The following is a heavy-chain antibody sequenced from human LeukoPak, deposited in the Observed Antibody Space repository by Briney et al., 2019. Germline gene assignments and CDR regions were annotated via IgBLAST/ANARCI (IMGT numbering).Heavy chain of an antibody. J-gene: IGHJ3*02. CDR1: GYTFTTYD. CDR2: PNPKDGNR. D-gene: IGHD4-11*01. V-gene: IGHV1-8*01. CDR3: ARYVTTKAFDI. Sequence: ASVKVSCKASGYTFTTYDINWVRQAPGQGPEWMGWPNPKDGNRGYAQKFQDRVTLTRDTSISTAYMELSSLRSDDTAIYYCARYVTTKAFDIWGQGTMVTVSS.